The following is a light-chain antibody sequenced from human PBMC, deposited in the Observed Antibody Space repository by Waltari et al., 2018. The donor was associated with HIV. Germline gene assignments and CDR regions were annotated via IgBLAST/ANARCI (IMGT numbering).Light chain of an antibody. CDR1: ETIRSN. Sequence: EIVMTQSPATLSVSPGERATLSCRASETIRSNLAWYQQKPGQAPRPLIYRASSRATGIPARFSGSGSGTEFTLTISSLQSEDFALYYCQQYNIFPLTFGGGTKVEIK. CDR2: RAS. CDR3: QQYNIFPLT. J-gene: IGKJ4*01. V-gene: IGKV3-15*01.